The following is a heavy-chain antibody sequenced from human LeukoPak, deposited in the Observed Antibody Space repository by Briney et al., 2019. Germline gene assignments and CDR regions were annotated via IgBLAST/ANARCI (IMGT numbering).Heavy chain of an antibody. Sequence: GGSLRLSCAASGFTFSSYSMNWVRQAPGKGLEWVSSISSSSSYIYYADSLKGRFTISRANAKNTLYLQMNILRAEDPAVYYVARVRGGSSYYMDVWGKGTTVTVSS. V-gene: IGHV3-21*01. CDR3: ARVRGGSSYYMDV. CDR2: ISSSSSYI. D-gene: IGHD6-13*01. CDR1: GFTFSSYS. J-gene: IGHJ6*03.